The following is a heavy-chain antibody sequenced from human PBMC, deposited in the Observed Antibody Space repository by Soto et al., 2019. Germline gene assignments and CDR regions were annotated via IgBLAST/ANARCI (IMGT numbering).Heavy chain of an antibody. D-gene: IGHD2-8*01. CDR3: ARGLVLMVYAFGVLDY. V-gene: IGHV3-7*05. CDR1: GFTFNSYW. J-gene: IGHJ4*02. Sequence: GGSLRLSCAASGFTFNSYWMSWVRQAPGKGLEWVANIKQDGSEKYYVDSVKGRFTISRDNAKNSLYLQMNSLRAEDTAVYYCARGLVLMVYAFGVLDYWGQGTLVTVSS. CDR2: IKQDGSEK.